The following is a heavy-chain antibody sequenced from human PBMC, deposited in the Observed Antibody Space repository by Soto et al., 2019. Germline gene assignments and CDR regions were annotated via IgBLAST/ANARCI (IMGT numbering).Heavy chain of an antibody. D-gene: IGHD3-9*01. CDR3: ARTARNYDILTGYYYSSLAFDI. Sequence: ASVKVSCKASGYTFTSYGISWVRQAPGQGLEWMGWISAYNGNTNYAQKFQGRVTMTTDTSTSTSYLELRSLRSDDTAVYYFARTARNYDILTGYYYSSLAFDIWGQGTMVTVSS. CDR1: GYTFTSYG. CDR2: ISAYNGNT. V-gene: IGHV1-18*01. J-gene: IGHJ3*02.